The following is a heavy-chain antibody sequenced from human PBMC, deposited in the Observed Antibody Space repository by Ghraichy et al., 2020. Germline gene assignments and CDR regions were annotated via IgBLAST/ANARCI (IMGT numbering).Heavy chain of an antibody. CDR1: GGSFSGYY. J-gene: IGHJ6*03. Sequence: SETLSLTCAVYGGSFSGYYWSWIRQPPGKGLEWIGEINHSGSTNYNPSLKSRVTISVDTSKNQFSLKLSSVTAADTAVYYCARPGYCSSTSCYRRYYYYYYMDVWGKGTTVTVSS. CDR3: ARPGYCSSTSCYRRYYYYYYMDV. D-gene: IGHD2-2*02. CDR2: INHSGST. V-gene: IGHV4-34*01.